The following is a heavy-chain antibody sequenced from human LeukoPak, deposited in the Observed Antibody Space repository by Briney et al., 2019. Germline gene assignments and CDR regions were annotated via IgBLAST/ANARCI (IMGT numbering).Heavy chain of an antibody. V-gene: IGHV1-8*03. J-gene: IGHJ3*02. D-gene: IGHD3-22*01. CDR2: MNPNSGNT. CDR1: GYTFTSYD. Sequence: ASVKVSCKASGYTFTSYDINWVRQATGQGLEWMGWMNPNSGNTGYAQKFQGRVTITRNTSISTAYMELSSLRSEDTAVYYCARGRYYYDSSGYYLDAFDIWGQGTMVTVSS. CDR3: ARGRYYYDSSGYYLDAFDI.